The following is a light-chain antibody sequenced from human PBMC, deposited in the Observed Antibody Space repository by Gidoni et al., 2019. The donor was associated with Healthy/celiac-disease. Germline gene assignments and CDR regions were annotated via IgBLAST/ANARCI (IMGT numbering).Light chain of an antibody. CDR2: GAS. CDR3: QQYGSSPLT. V-gene: IGKV3-20*01. CDR1: QSVSSSY. Sequence: EVVLTQSPGTLSLSPGERATLSRRASQSVSSSYLAWYQQKPGQARRLLIYGASSRATGIPDRFSGSGSGTDFTLTISRLEPEDLAVYYCQQYGSSPLTFGGXTKVEIK. J-gene: IGKJ4*01.